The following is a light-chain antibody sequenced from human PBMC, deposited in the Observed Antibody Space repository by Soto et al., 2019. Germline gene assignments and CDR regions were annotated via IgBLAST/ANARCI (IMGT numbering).Light chain of an antibody. CDR2: KAS. CDR1: QSISTY. CDR3: QQYNTYSRT. V-gene: IGKV1-5*03. Sequence: DIQMTQSPSTLSASVGDRVAITCRASQSISTYLAWYQQKPGKAPKLLIYKASSLESGVPPRFSGSGSGAEFTLTISSLQPDDFATYYCQQYNTYSRTFGQGTKVEIK. J-gene: IGKJ1*01.